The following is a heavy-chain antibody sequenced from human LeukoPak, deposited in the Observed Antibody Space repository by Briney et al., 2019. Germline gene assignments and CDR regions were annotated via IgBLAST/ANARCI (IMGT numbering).Heavy chain of an antibody. Sequence: ASVKVSCKASGYTFTGYYMHWVRQAPGQGLEWMGWINPNSGGTNYAQKFQGRVTMTRDTSISTAYMELSRLRSDDTAVYYCARGRSYLYSNYGDYWGQGTLVTVSS. CDR1: GYTFTGYY. V-gene: IGHV1-2*02. J-gene: IGHJ4*02. D-gene: IGHD4-11*01. CDR2: INPNSGGT. CDR3: ARGRSYLYSNYGDY.